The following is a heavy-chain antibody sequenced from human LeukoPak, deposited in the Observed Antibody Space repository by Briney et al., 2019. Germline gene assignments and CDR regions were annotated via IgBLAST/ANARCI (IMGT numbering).Heavy chain of an antibody. CDR1: GFTLSSYA. CDR3: AKQLDSGNYYPTGDDY. D-gene: IGHD3-10*01. CDR2: ISASGADT. V-gene: IGHV3-23*01. J-gene: IGHJ4*02. Sequence: GGSLRLSCAASGFTLSSYATSWVRQAPGKGLEWVSAISASGADTYYADSVEGRFTISRDTSKNTVYLQMNSLRDDDTAVYYCAKQLDSGNYYPTGDDYWGQGTLVTVSS.